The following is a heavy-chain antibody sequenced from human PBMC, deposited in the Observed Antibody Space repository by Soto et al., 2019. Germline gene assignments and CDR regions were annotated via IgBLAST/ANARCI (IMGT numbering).Heavy chain of an antibody. V-gene: IGHV1-46*01. CDR2: INPSGGST. J-gene: IGHJ3*02. CDR3: ARDPLIAVAGIDAFDI. CDR1: GYTFTSYY. Sequence: GASVKVSCKASGYTFTSYYMHWVRQAPGQGLEWMGIINPSGGSTSYAQKFQGRVTMTRDTSTSTVYMELSSLRSEDTAVYYCARDPLIAVAGIDAFDIWGQGTMVTVSS. D-gene: IGHD6-19*01.